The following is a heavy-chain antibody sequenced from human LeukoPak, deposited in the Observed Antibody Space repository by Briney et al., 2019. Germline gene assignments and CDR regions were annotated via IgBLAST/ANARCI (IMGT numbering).Heavy chain of an antibody. Sequence: PSETLSLTCAVYGGSFSGYYWSWIRQPPGKGLEWIGEINHSGSTNYNPSLKSRVTISVDTSKNQFSLKLSSVTAADTAVYYCARLRFTMVRGVPSGFDYWDQGTLVTVSS. CDR2: INHSGST. V-gene: IGHV4-34*01. CDR1: GGSFSGYY. D-gene: IGHD3-10*01. J-gene: IGHJ4*02. CDR3: ARLRFTMVRGVPSGFDY.